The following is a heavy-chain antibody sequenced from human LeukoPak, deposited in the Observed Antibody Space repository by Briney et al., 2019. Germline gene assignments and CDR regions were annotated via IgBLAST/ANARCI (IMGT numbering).Heavy chain of an antibody. Sequence: SETLSLTCTVTGGSITSSYWTWIRQPPGKGLEWVAYTYYNGRANYNPSLKSRVTMSVDTSKNQFSLKLSSVTAADTAVYYCARLIITMVRGVDYWGQGTLVTVSS. V-gene: IGHV4-59*08. CDR1: GGSITSSY. D-gene: IGHD3-10*01. CDR2: TYYNGRA. CDR3: ARLIITMVRGVDY. J-gene: IGHJ4*02.